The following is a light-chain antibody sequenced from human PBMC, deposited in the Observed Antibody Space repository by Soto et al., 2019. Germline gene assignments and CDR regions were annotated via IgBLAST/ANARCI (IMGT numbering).Light chain of an antibody. V-gene: IGLV9-49*01. CDR3: GADHGSGSNFVSVV. J-gene: IGLJ2*01. CDR2: VGTGGIVG. Sequence: QSVLTQPPSASASLGASVTLTCTLSSGYSNYKVDWYQQRPGKGPRFVMRVGTGGIVGSKGDGIPDRFSVLGSGLNRNLTIKNIQEEDESDYHCGADHGSGSNFVSVVFGGGTKLTVL. CDR1: SGYSNYK.